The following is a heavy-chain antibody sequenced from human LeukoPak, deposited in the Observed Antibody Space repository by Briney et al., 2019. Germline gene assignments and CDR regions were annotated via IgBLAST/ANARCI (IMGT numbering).Heavy chain of an antibody. V-gene: IGHV4-59*01. D-gene: IGHD4-17*01. CDR3: ASTLYGDPSNYYYYGMDV. Sequence: PSETLSLTCTVSGGSISSYYWSWIRQPPGKGLEWIGYIYYSGSTNYNPSLNSRVTISVDTSKNQFPLKLSSVPAADTAVYYCASTLYGDPSNYYYYGMDVWGQGTTVTVPS. J-gene: IGHJ6*02. CDR1: GGSISSYY. CDR2: IYYSGST.